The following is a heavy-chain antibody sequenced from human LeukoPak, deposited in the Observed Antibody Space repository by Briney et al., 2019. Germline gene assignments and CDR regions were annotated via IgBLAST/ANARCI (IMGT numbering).Heavy chain of an antibody. V-gene: IGHV3-11*01. CDR2: ISSSGSTI. CDR3: ATLWGGGYCGGDCYSKYFQH. CDR1: GFTFSDYY. Sequence: GGSLRLSCAASGFTFSDYYMSWIRQAPGKGLEWVSYISSSGSTIYYADSVKGRFTISRDNAKNSLYLQMNSLRAEDTAVYYCATLWGGGYCGGDCYSKYFQHWGQGTLVTVSS. J-gene: IGHJ1*01. D-gene: IGHD2-21*02.